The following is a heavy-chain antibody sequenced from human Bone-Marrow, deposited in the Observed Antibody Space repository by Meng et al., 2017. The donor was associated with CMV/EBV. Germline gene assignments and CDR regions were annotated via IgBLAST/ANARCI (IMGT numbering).Heavy chain of an antibody. Sequence: SETLSLTCTVSGGSISSYYWSWIRQPPGKGLEWIGYIYYSGITNYNPSLKSRVTISVDTSKNQFSLKLNSVTAADTAVYYCAREDCSSTSCYAYYYYGMDVWGQGTTVTVSS. CDR2: IYYSGIT. V-gene: IGHV4-59*12. D-gene: IGHD2-2*01. CDR1: GGSISSYY. CDR3: AREDCSSTSCYAYYYYGMDV. J-gene: IGHJ6*02.